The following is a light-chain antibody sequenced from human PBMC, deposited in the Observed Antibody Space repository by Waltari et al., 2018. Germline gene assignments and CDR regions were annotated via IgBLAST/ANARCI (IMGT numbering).Light chain of an antibody. V-gene: IGKV3-20*01. J-gene: IGKJ1*01. CDR1: QSVGRT. CDR2: GTS. Sequence: DIVFTQSPGTLYLSPGESTTLFCRASQSVGRTLAWYQQKPGQAPRLLIYGTSSRATDIPDRFSGSGSGTDFSLTINRLEPEDFAVYYCQHYVRLPATFGQGTKVEIK. CDR3: QHYVRLPAT.